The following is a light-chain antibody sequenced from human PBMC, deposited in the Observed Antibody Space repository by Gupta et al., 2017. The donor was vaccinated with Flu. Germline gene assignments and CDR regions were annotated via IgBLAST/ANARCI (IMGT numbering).Light chain of an antibody. CDR1: QSLLYISNNKNY. V-gene: IGKV4-1*01. CDR3: HQYFSAPYS. Sequence: DIVMTQSPDSLAVSLGERATINCRSSQSLLYISNNKNYLAWYQQKPGQPPKLLIYWASTRESGVPDRFSGSGSGTDFTLTISSLQAEDVAVYFCHQYFSAPYSFGQGTKVEIK. CDR2: WAS. J-gene: IGKJ2*03.